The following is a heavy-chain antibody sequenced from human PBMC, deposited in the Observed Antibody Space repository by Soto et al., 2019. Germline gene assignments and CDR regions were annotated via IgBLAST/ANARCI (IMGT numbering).Heavy chain of an antibody. CDR1: GFTLSSYA. J-gene: IGHJ4*02. V-gene: IGHV3-30*04. Sequence: GGSLRLSCAASGFTLSSYAMHWVRQAPGKGLEWVAVISYDGSNKYYADSVKGRFTISRDNSKNTLYLQMNSLRAEDTAVYYCASARTPDDYWGQGTLVTVSS. CDR3: ASARTPDDY. D-gene: IGHD2-2*01. CDR2: ISYDGSNK.